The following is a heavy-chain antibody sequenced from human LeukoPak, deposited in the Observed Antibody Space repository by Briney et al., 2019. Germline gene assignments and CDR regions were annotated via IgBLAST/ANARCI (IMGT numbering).Heavy chain of an antibody. CDR3: ARDYLPLGYSSGWIYYYYGMDV. J-gene: IGHJ6*04. Sequence: PGRSLRLSCAASGFTFSGYAMHWVRQAPGKGLEWVAVISYDGSNKYYADSVKGRFTISRDNSKNTLYLQMNSLRAEDTAVYHCARDYLPLGYSSGWIYYYYGMDVWGKGTTVTVSS. V-gene: IGHV3-30*04. CDR2: ISYDGSNK. D-gene: IGHD6-19*01. CDR1: GFTFSGYA.